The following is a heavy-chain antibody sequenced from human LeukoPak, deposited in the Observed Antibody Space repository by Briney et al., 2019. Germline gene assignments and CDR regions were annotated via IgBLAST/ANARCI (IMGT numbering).Heavy chain of an antibody. CDR2: IKGDGSEK. D-gene: IGHD1-1*01. CDR3: ARDADWKPVDY. V-gene: IGHV3-7*03. CDR1: GFTFSNYY. Sequence: GGSLRLSCAASGFTFSNYYMTWVRQAPGKGLEWVANIKGDGSEKNYVDSVKGRSTISRDNAENSLHLQMNSLRVDDTAVYYCARDADWKPVDYWGQGTLVTVSS. J-gene: IGHJ4*02.